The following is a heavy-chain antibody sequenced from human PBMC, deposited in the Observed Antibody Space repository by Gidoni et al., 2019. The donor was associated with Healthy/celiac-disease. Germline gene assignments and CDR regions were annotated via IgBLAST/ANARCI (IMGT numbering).Heavy chain of an antibody. CDR1: GGSFSGYH. D-gene: IGHD4-17*01. J-gene: IGHJ4*02. CDR2: INHSGST. CDR3: ARGDTVAKVDY. Sequence: VHLQQWRAGLFKPSETLSLTCAVYGGSFSGYHGSGIRQPPRKGLEWIGEINHSGSTNYNPSLKSRVTISVDTSKNQFSLKLSSVTAADTAVYYCARGDTVAKVDYWGQGTLVTVSS. V-gene: IGHV4-34*01.